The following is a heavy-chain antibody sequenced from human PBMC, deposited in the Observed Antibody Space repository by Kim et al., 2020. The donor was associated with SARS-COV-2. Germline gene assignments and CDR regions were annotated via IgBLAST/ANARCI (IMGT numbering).Heavy chain of an antibody. D-gene: IGHD2-15*01. Sequence: GGSLRLSCAASGFTFSSYAMSWVRQAPGKGLEWVSAISGSGGSTYYADSVKGRFTISRDNSKNTLYLHMNSLRAEDTAVYYCAREPAHCSGGSCYPQGDHGMVVWGQGTTVTVSS. CDR1: GFTFSSYA. V-gene: IGHV3-23*01. J-gene: IGHJ6*02. CDR3: AREPAHCSGGSCYPQGDHGMVV. CDR2: ISGSGGST.